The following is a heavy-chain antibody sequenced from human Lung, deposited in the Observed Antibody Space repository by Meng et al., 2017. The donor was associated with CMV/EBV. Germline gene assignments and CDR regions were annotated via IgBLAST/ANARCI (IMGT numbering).Heavy chain of an antibody. V-gene: IGHV3-23*01. CDR1: GFSFSTYA. Sequence: GEXXTISCVASGFSFSTYAMSWVRQAPGKGLEWVSVINGTGGITYYADSAKVRFIISRDNSRNTLFLQMNNLRVEDTAVYYCTKDWGATRGGMDAWGQGTTVTVSS. D-gene: IGHD1-26*01. CDR2: INGTGGIT. CDR3: TKDWGATRGGMDA. J-gene: IGHJ6*02.